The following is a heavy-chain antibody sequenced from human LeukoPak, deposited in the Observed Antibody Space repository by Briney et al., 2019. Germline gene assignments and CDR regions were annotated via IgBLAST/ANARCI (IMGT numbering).Heavy chain of an antibody. CDR1: GFTFSSYA. V-gene: IGHV3-23*01. CDR3: ARGKTYSSGWYGVY. J-gene: IGHJ4*02. Sequence: AGGSLRLSCAASGFTFSSYAMSWVRQAPGKGLEWVSGISGSGTNTHYADSVKGRFTISRDNSKNTLYLQMNSLRAEDTAVYYCARGKTYSSGWYGVYWGQGTLVTVSS. CDR2: ISGSGTNT. D-gene: IGHD6-19*01.